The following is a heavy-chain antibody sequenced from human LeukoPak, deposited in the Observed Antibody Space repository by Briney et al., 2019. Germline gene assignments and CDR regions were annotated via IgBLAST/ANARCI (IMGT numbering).Heavy chain of an antibody. CDR1: GYTFTGYY. D-gene: IGHD5-18*01. CDR2: INPNSGGT. Sequence: ASVKVSCKASGYTFTGYYMHWVRQAPGQGLEWMGWINPNSGGTNYAQKFQGRVTMTRDTSISTAYMELSRLRSDDTVVYYCARDLGYSYGVMATISLCFDYWGQGTLVTVSS. V-gene: IGHV1-2*02. CDR3: ARDLGYSYGVMATISLCFDY. J-gene: IGHJ4*02.